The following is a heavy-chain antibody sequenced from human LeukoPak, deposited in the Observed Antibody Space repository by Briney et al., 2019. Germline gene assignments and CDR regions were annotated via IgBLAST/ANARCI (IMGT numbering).Heavy chain of an antibody. Sequence: SQTLSLTCAISGDSVSSDSSAWNWSRQSPSRGLEWLGRTYYRSTWYYDYAVSVKSRITINPDTSKNQFSLQLNSVTPEDTAVYYCARGGHFEFWGQGALVTVSS. V-gene: IGHV6-1*01. CDR3: ARGGHFEF. CDR1: GDSVSSDSSA. J-gene: IGHJ4*02. CDR2: TYYRSTWYY. D-gene: IGHD6-25*01.